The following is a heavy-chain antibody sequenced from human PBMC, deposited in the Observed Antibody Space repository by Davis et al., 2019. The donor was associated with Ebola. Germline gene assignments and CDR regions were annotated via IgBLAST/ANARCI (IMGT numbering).Heavy chain of an antibody. CDR2: ISYDEGNK. Sequence: GESLKISCAASGFTFSSYAMHWVRQAPGKGLEWLAVISYDEGNKFYADSVKGRFTISRDTSQNTVYLQMNSLRSEDTAVYYCARDPAAYLVVVLAATPHFDYWGQGTLVTVSS. J-gene: IGHJ4*02. D-gene: IGHD2-15*01. CDR1: GFTFSSYA. CDR3: ARDPAAYLVVVLAATPHFDY. V-gene: IGHV3-30-3*01.